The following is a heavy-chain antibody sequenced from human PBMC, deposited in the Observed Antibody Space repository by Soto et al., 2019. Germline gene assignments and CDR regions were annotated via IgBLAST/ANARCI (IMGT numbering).Heavy chain of an antibody. V-gene: IGHV3-15*01. D-gene: IGHD6-19*01. J-gene: IGHJ4*02. CDR1: GFTFSNAW. Sequence: GSLRLSCAASGFTFSNAWMSWVRQAPGKGLEWVGRIKSKTDGGTTDYAAPVKGRFTISRDDSKNTLYLQMNSLKTEDTAVYYCTTGAGQWLNLDYWGQGTLVTVSS. CDR3: TTGAGQWLNLDY. CDR2: IKSKTDGGTT.